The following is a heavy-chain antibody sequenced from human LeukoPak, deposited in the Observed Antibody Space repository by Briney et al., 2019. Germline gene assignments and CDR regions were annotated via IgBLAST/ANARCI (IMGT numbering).Heavy chain of an antibody. CDR3: ARQDIVVLPAATLGAYYYYYMDV. V-gene: IGHV1-2*02. J-gene: IGHJ6*03. D-gene: IGHD2-2*01. CDR2: INPNSGGA. Sequence: ASVTVSCKASGYTFTGYYMHWVRQAPGQGREWMGWINPNSGGANYAQKFQGRVTMTRDTSISTAYMELSRLRSDDTAVYYCARQDIVVLPAATLGAYYYYYMDVWGKGTTVTVSS. CDR1: GYTFTGYY.